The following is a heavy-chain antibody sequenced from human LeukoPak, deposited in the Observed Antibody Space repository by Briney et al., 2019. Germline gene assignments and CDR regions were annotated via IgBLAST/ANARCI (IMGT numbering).Heavy chain of an antibody. D-gene: IGHD6-13*01. CDR1: GYTFTSYD. J-gene: IGHJ5*02. CDR3: ARARLTSRRAYSSSLSWFDP. Sequence: ASVKVSCKASGYTFTSYDINWVRQATGQGLEWMGWMNPNSDNTGYAQKFQGRVTVTRNTSISTAYMELSSLRSEDTAVYYCARARLTSRRAYSSSLSWFDPWGQGTLVTVSS. V-gene: IGHV1-8*01. CDR2: MNPNSDNT.